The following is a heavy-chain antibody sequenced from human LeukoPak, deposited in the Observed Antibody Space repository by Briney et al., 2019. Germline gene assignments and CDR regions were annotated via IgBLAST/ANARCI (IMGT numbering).Heavy chain of an antibody. CDR1: GYTFTGYY. CDR3: ARGVRDIVVVVAAQYYYYGMDV. J-gene: IGHJ6*02. D-gene: IGHD2-15*01. CDR2: MNPNRGDT. Sequence: GASVKVSCKASGYTFTGYYIHWMRQAPGQGLEWMGWMNPNRGDTSYAQKFQGRVTMTRNTSISTAYMELGSLRSEDTAVYYCARGVRDIVVVVAAQYYYYGMDVWGQGTTVTVSS. V-gene: IGHV1-2*02.